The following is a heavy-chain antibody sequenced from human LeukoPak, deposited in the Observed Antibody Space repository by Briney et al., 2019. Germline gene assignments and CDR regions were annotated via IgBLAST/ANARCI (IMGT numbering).Heavy chain of an antibody. Sequence: SETLSLTCTVSGGSISSHYWSWIRQPPGKGLEWIGYIYYSGSTNYNPSLKSRVTISVDTSKNQFSLKLSSVTAADTAVYYCARDKSGVFDYWGQGTLVTVSS. D-gene: IGHD3-3*01. CDR3: ARDKSGVFDY. CDR1: GGSISSHY. CDR2: IYYSGST. V-gene: IGHV4-59*11. J-gene: IGHJ4*02.